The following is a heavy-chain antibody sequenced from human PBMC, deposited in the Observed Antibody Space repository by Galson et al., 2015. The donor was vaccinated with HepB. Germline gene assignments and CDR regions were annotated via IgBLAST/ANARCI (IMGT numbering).Heavy chain of an antibody. CDR3: ARQHQLPAPPYGGNNWFDP. V-gene: IGHV4-39*01. Sequence: ETLSLTCTVSGGSISSSSYYWGWIRQPPGKGLEWIGSIYYSGSTYYNPSLKSRVTISVDTSKNQFSLKLSSVTAADTAVYYCARQHQLPAPPYGGNNWFDPWGQGTLVTVSS. D-gene: IGHD4-23*01. J-gene: IGHJ5*02. CDR2: IYYSGST. CDR1: GGSISSSSYY.